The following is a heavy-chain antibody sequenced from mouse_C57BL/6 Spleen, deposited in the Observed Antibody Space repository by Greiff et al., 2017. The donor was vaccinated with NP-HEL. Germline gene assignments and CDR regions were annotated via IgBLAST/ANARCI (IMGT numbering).Heavy chain of an antibody. CDR3: ARRYYSNLYWYFDY. J-gene: IGHJ1*03. CDR1: GYTFTDHT. Sequence: VQLQQSDAELVKPGASVKISCKVSGYTFTDHTIHWMKQRPEQGLEWIGDIYPRDGGTKYNVKFKGKATLTADKSSSTAYMQLNSLTSEDSAVYFCARRYYSNLYWYFDYWGTGTTVTVSS. D-gene: IGHD2-5*01. CDR2: IYPRDGGT. V-gene: IGHV1-78*01.